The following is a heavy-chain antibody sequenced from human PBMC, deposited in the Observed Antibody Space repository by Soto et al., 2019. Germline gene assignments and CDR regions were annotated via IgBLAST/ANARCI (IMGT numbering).Heavy chain of an antibody. CDR1: GGSISSYY. CDR3: ARGFHDSSGLLGP. D-gene: IGHD3-22*01. CDR2: IYYSGST. Sequence: SETLSLTCTVSGGSISSYYWSWIRQPPGKGLEWIGYIYYSGSTNYNPSLKSRVTISVDTSKNQFSLKLSSVTAADTAVYYCARGFHDSSGLLGPWGQGTLVTVSS. J-gene: IGHJ5*02. V-gene: IGHV4-59*01.